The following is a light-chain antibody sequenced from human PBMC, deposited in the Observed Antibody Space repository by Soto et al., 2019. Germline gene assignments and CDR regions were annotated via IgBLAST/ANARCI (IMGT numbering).Light chain of an antibody. Sequence: NFMLTQPHSVSESPGKTVTISCTRSSGSIASNYVQWYQQRPGSAHTTVIYEDNQRPSGVPDRFSGSIDSSSNSASLTISGLKTEDEADYYCQSYDSSTHVVFGGGTKVTVL. CDR3: QSYDSSTHVV. CDR1: SGSIASNY. V-gene: IGLV6-57*04. J-gene: IGLJ2*01. CDR2: EDN.